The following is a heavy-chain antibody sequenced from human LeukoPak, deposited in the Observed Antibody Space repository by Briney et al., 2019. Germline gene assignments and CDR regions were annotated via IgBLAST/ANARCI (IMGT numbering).Heavy chain of an antibody. Sequence: GGSLRLSCAASGFTFSTSDMTWVRQAPGKGLEWVASSRVDNGGAYYGDSVKGRFTISRDNSQNTLGLQMNGLRAEDTAIYYCAKGSCGADVCFYFYYMHVWGKGTTVTVSS. CDR2: SRVDNGGA. CDR1: GFTFSTSD. V-gene: IGHV3-23*01. D-gene: IGHD2-21*02. J-gene: IGHJ6*03. CDR3: AKGSCGADVCFYFYYMHV.